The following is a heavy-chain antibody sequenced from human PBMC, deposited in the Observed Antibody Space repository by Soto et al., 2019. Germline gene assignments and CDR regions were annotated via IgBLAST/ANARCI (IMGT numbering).Heavy chain of an antibody. CDR1: GFTFSNYA. Sequence: GGSLRLSCAASGFTFSNYAISWVRQAPGKGLEWVSSISGSGGSTYYADSVKGRFTISRDNSKNTLYLQMNSLRAEDTAVYYCVTYSGNSERYAVYYGMDVWGQGTTVTLS. V-gene: IGHV3-23*01. J-gene: IGHJ6*02. D-gene: IGHD1-26*01. CDR3: VTYSGNSERYAVYYGMDV. CDR2: ISGSGGST.